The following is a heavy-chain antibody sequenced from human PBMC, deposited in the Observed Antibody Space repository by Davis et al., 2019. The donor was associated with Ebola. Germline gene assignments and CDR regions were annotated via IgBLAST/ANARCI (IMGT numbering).Heavy chain of an antibody. Sequence: AASVKVSCKASGYTFTSYYMHWVRQAPGQGLEWMGIINPSGGSTNYAQKFQGRVTMTKDTSTSTAYMELNNLSSEDTAVYYCALERELLSRFDSWGQGTLVTVSS. CDR3: ALERELLSRFDS. CDR1: GYTFTSYY. D-gene: IGHD1-7*01. CDR2: INPSGGST. V-gene: IGHV1-46*01. J-gene: IGHJ5*01.